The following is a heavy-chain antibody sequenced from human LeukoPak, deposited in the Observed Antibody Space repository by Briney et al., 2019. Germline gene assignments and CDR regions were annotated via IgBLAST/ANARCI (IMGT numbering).Heavy chain of an antibody. J-gene: IGHJ4*02. D-gene: IGHD6-19*01. Sequence: SETLSLTCTVSGGSISSYYWSWIRQPPGKGLEWIGYIYYSGSTNYNPSLKSRVTISVDTSKDQFSLKLSSVTAADTAVYYCATGYSSGWYYFDYWGQGTLVTVSS. CDR1: GGSISSYY. CDR3: ATGYSSGWYYFDY. V-gene: IGHV4-59*01. CDR2: IYYSGST.